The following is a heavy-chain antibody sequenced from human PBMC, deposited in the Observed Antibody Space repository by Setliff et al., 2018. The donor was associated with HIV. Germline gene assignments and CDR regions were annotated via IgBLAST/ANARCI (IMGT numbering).Heavy chain of an antibody. V-gene: IGHV4-38-2*02. D-gene: IGHD3-10*01. CDR2: IYHSGST. J-gene: IGHJ5*02. Sequence: PSETLSLTCAVSGYSISSGYYWGWIRQPPGKGLEWIGSIYHSGSTYYNPSLKSRVTISVDTSKNQFSLKLGSVTAADTAVYYCARDLADGSGSHNWFDPWGQGTLVTVSS. CDR3: ARDLADGSGSHNWFDP. CDR1: GYSISSGYY.